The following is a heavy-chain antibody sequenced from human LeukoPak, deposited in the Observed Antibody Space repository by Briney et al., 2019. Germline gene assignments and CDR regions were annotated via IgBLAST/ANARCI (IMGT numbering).Heavy chain of an antibody. CDR2: IYASGST. D-gene: IGHD2-21*01. CDR3: PRHAHCGGDCNDAFDI. V-gene: IGHV4-61*02. J-gene: IGHJ3*02. CDR1: GGSISSGSYY. Sequence: PSETLSLTCTVSGGSISSGSYYWSWIRQPAGKGLEWIGRIYASGSTNYNPSLKSRVTISVDTSKNQFSLKLTSVTAAHTPVYYCPRHAHCGGDCNDAFDIWGQGTMVTVSP.